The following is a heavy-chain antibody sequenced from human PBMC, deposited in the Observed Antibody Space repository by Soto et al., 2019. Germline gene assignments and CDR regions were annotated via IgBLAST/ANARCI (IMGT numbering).Heavy chain of an antibody. D-gene: IGHD2-21*02. Sequence: PSETLSLTRTVSGGSISSRSFYWGWIRQPPGKGLEWIGSIYYSGSTYYNPSFKSRVTISVDTSKNQFSLKLNSVTAADTAVYYCARDLWGYCGTDCYPLDVWGQGTTVTVSS. CDR3: ARDLWGYCGTDCYPLDV. J-gene: IGHJ6*02. V-gene: IGHV4-39*07. CDR1: GGSISSRSFY. CDR2: IYYSGST.